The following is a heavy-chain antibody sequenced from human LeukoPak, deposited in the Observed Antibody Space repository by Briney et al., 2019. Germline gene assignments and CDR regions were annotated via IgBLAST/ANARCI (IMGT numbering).Heavy chain of an antibody. Sequence: GGSLRLSCAASGFTFSDSAMHWVRQASGKGLEWVGRIRSKANTYATAYAASVKGRFTISRDDSKNTAYLQMNSLKTEDTAMYYCSSPYYYDGSSYYSLYYWGQGTLVTVSS. J-gene: IGHJ4*02. CDR2: IRSKANTYAT. V-gene: IGHV3-73*01. CDR3: SSPYYYDGSSYYSLYY. CDR1: GFTFSDSA. D-gene: IGHD3-22*01.